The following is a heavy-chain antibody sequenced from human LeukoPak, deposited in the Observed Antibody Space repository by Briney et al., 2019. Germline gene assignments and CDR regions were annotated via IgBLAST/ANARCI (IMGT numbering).Heavy chain of an antibody. CDR3: ARAAYYYDSSGYYYDYFDY. D-gene: IGHD3-22*01. J-gene: IGHJ4*02. V-gene: IGHV3-53*01. CDR2: IYSGGST. Sequence: PGGSLRLSCAASGFTVSSNYMSWVRQAPGKGLEWVSVIYSGGSTHYADSVKGRFTISRDNSKNTLYLQMNSLRAEDTAVYYCARAAYYYDSSGYYYDYFDYWGQGTLVTVSS. CDR1: GFTVSSNY.